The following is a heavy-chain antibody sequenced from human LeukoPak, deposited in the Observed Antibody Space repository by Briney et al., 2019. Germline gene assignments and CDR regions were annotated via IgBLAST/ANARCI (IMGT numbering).Heavy chain of an antibody. CDR3: ARSGYSYGDYYYYGMDV. D-gene: IGHD5-18*01. V-gene: IGHV1-2*02. J-gene: IGHJ6*02. CDR2: INPNSGGT. Sequence: ASVKVSCKASGYTFTGYYMHWVRQAPGQGPEWMGWINPNSGGTNYAQKFQGRVTMTRDTSISTAYMELSRLRSDDTAVYYCARSGYSYGDYYYYGMDVWGQGTTVTVSS. CDR1: GYTFTGYY.